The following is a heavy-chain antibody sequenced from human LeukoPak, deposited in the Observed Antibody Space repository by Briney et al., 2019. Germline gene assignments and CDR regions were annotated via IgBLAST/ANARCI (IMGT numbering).Heavy chain of an antibody. Sequence: GGSLRLSCAASGITFSSYSINWVRQAPGKGLEWVSSISSSSSYIYYADSVKGRFTISRDNAKNSLYLQMNSLRAEDTAVYYCARGNSRMVRGVTNFDYWGQGTLVTVSS. D-gene: IGHD3-10*01. CDR2: ISSSSSYI. CDR1: GITFSSYS. CDR3: ARGNSRMVRGVTNFDY. V-gene: IGHV3-21*01. J-gene: IGHJ4*02.